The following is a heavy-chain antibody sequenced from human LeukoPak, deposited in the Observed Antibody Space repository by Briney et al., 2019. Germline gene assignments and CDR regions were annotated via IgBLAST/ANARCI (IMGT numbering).Heavy chain of an antibody. CDR1: GGSISSSSYY. V-gene: IGHV4-39*07. CDR3: ARASGPLEVQIPYYFDY. Sequence: SETLSLTCTVSGGSISSSSYYWGWIRQPPGKGLEWIGSIYYSESTYYNPSLKSRVTISVDTSKNQFSLKLSSVTAADTAVYYCARASGPLEVQIPYYFDYWAREPWSPSPQ. J-gene: IGHJ4*02. CDR2: IYYSEST. D-gene: IGHD3-10*01.